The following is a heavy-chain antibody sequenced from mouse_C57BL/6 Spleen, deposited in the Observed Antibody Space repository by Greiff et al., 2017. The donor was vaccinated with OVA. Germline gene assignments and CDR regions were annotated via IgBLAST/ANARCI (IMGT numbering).Heavy chain of an antibody. J-gene: IGHJ4*01. CDR1: GYTFTDYN. V-gene: IGHV1-22*01. D-gene: IGHD2-5*01. CDR2: INPNNGGT. CDR3: ARDYYSNPYYAMDY. Sequence: VQLQQSGPELVKPGASVKMSCKASGYTFTDYNMHWVKQSHGKSLEWIGYINPNNGGTSYNQKFKGKATLTVNKSSSTAYMELRSLTSEDSAVYYCARDYYSNPYYAMDYWGQGTSVTVSS.